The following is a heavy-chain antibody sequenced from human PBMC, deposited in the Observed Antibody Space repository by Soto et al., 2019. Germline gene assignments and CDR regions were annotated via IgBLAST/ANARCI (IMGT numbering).Heavy chain of an antibody. V-gene: IGHV3-23*01. J-gene: IGHJ5*02. CDR1: GFTFNNYA. CDR2: ISGGGEAT. Sequence: GGSLRLSCAASGFTFNNYAMSWIRQAPGMGLEWVSAISGGGEATYHADSVRGRFTISRDNARNTLYLQMNSLSVEDTATYYCAKGGSSIWYRLDLWGQGTLVTVSS. CDR3: AKGGSSIWYRLDL. D-gene: IGHD6-13*01.